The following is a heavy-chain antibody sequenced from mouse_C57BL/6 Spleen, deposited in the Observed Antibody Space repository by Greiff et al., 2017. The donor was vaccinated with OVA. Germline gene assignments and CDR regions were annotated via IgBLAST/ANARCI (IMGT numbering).Heavy chain of an antibody. D-gene: IGHD2-5*01. CDR3: ARSGDLSNYWYFDV. Sequence: QVQLKQPGAELVRPGSSVKLSCKASGYTFTSYWMHWVKQRPIQGLEWIGNIDPSDSETPYNQQFKDKATLTVDKSSSTAYMQLSSLTSEDSAVYYCARSGDLSNYWYFDVWGTGTTVTVSA. V-gene: IGHV1-52*01. CDR2: IDPSDSET. J-gene: IGHJ1*03. CDR1: GYTFTSYW.